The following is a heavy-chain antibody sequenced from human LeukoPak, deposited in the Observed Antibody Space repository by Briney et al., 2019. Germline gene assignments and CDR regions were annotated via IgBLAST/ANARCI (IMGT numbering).Heavy chain of an antibody. CDR3: ARDEYNWNVDAFDI. V-gene: IGHV3-7*01. D-gene: IGHD1-20*01. CDR1: GFTFSSNW. J-gene: IGHJ3*02. Sequence: PGGSLRLSCAASGFTFSSNWMSWVRQGPGKGLERVANIKEDGSEKYYVDSVKGRFTISRDNAKNSLYLQMNSLRAEDTAVYYCARDEYNWNVDAFDIWGQGTVVTVSS. CDR2: IKEDGSEK.